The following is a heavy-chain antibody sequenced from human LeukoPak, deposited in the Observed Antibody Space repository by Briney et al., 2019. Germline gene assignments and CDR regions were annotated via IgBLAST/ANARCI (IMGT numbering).Heavy chain of an antibody. Sequence: ASVKVPCKASGYTFTSYGISWVRQAPGQGLEWMGWISAYNGNTNYAQKLQGRVTMTTDTSTSTAYMELRSLRSDDTAVYYCARLTMVHNAFDIWGQGTMVTVSS. V-gene: IGHV1-18*01. CDR1: GYTFTSYG. CDR3: ARLTMVHNAFDI. CDR2: ISAYNGNT. D-gene: IGHD3-10*01. J-gene: IGHJ3*02.